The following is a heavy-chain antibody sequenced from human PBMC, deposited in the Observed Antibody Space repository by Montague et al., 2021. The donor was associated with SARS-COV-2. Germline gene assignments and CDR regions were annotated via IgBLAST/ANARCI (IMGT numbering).Heavy chain of an antibody. V-gene: IGHV4-39*01. CDR2: MPYSGST. D-gene: IGHD2/OR15-2a*01. Sequence: SETLSLTCTVSGDSISGNSYYWGWIRQPPGKGLEWIGSMPYSGSTYHNPSLKSRVSISVDTSKNQFSLKLSSMTAADTAVYYCAKSAWHNWYFDIWGRGTLVTVSS. CDR3: AKSAWHNWYFDI. CDR1: GDSISGNSYY. J-gene: IGHJ2*01.